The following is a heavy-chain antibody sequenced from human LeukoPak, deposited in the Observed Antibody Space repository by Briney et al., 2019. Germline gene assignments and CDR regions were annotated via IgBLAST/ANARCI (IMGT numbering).Heavy chain of an antibody. J-gene: IGHJ4*02. CDR3: ARVPEDIVVVPVALPDY. CDR1: GYTFTRYG. Sequence: ASVKVSCKASGYTFTRYGISWVRQAPGQGLEWMGWISAYNGNTNYAQKLQGRVTMTTDTSTSTAYMELRSLRSDDTAVYYCARVPEDIVVVPVALPDYWGQGTLVTVSS. D-gene: IGHD2-2*01. CDR2: ISAYNGNT. V-gene: IGHV1-18*01.